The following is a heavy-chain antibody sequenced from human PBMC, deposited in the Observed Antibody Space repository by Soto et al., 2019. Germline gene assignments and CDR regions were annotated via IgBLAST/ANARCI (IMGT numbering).Heavy chain of an antibody. V-gene: IGHV5-51*01. CDR3: ARLVGATTSGSDY. Sequence: LKISCTASGYSFITYWIGWVRQMPGKGLEWLGVIYPGDSDSRYSPSFQGLVTISADKSVSTAYLQWSSLRASDTAMYYCARLVGATTSGSDYWGQGTLVTVSS. CDR1: GYSFITYW. J-gene: IGHJ4*02. D-gene: IGHD1-26*01. CDR2: IYPGDSDS.